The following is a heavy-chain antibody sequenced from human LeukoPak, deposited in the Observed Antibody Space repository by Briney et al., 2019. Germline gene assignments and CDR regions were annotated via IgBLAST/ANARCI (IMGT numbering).Heavy chain of an antibody. CDR3: ARASYYDSSDYYFDY. D-gene: IGHD3-22*01. J-gene: IGHJ4*02. CDR2: VFDSGGA. Sequence: PSETLSLTCTVSGASISDYYWSWIRQPPGQGLEWIGYVFDSGGANYNPSLKSRVTISVDTSKNQFSLKLSSVTAADTAVYYCARASYYDSSDYYFDYWGQGTLVTVSS. CDR1: GASISDYY. V-gene: IGHV4-59*12.